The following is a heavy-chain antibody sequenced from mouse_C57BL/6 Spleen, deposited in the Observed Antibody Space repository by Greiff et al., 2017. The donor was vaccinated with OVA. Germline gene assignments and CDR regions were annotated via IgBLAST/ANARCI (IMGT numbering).Heavy chain of an antibody. D-gene: IGHD2-4*01. J-gene: IGHJ4*01. V-gene: IGHV5-17*01. CDR3: ARRFDYEDAMDY. Sequence: EVKLVESGGGLVKPGGSLKLSCAASGFTFSDYGMHWVRQAPEKGLEWVAYISSGSSTIYYADTVKGRFTISRDNAKNTLFLQMTSLRSEDTAMYYCARRFDYEDAMDYWGQGTSVTVSS. CDR2: ISSGSSTI. CDR1: GFTFSDYG.